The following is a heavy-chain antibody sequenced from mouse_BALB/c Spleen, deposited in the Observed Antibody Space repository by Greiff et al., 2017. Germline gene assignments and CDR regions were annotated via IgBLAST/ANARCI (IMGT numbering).Heavy chain of an antibody. CDR3: TRGESWYAY. CDR1: GFTFSNYW. CDR2: IRLKSNNYAT. D-gene: IGHD2-14*01. V-gene: IGHV6-6*02. J-gene: IGHJ2*01. Sequence: DVMLVESGGGLVQPGGSMKLSCVASGFTFSNYWMNWVRQSPEKGLEWVAEIRLKSNNYATHYAESVKGRFTISRDDSKSSVYLQMNNLRAEDTGIYYCTRGESWYAYWGQGTTLTVSS.